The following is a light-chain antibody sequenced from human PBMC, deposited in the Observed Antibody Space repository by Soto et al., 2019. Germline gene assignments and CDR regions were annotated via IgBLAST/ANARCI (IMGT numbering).Light chain of an antibody. CDR1: NSNIGSNT. CDR2: SNS. J-gene: IGLJ1*01. Sequence: SVLIQPPSASGTPGQRVTISCSGSNSNIGSNTANWYQQLPGTAPKLLIHSNSQRPSGVPDRFSGSKSGTSASLAISGLQSEDEADYYCAAWDDSLNGFYVFGTGTKVTVL. V-gene: IGLV1-44*01. CDR3: AAWDDSLNGFYV.